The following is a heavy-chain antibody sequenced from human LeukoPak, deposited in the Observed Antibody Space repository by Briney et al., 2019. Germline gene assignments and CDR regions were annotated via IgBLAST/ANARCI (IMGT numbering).Heavy chain of an antibody. CDR1: GGSISSYY. Sequence: PSVTLSLTCTVSGGSISSYYWSWIRQPPGKGLECIGYIYYSGSTNYNPSLKSRVTISVDTSKNQFPLKLSSVTAADTAVYYCARIDYGDINWFDPWGQGTLVTVSS. J-gene: IGHJ5*02. CDR3: ARIDYGDINWFDP. CDR2: IYYSGST. D-gene: IGHD4-17*01. V-gene: IGHV4-59*08.